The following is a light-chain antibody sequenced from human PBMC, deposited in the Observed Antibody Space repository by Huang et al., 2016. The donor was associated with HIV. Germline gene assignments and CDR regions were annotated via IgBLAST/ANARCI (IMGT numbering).Light chain of an antibody. CDR3: QQYGTLPYT. CDR1: QGVHNSY. V-gene: IGKV3-20*01. CDR2: GAS. J-gene: IGKJ2*01. Sequence: EIVLTQSPVTLSLSPGEGASLSCRASQGVHNSYLAWYQQKPGQAPSLLIFGASNRATGVPHRFRGSESGTDFTLTISGLDPEDFAVYYCQQYGTLPYTFGQGTKLGI.